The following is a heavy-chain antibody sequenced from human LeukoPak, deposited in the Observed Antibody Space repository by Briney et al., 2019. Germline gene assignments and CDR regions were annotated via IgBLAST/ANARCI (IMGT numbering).Heavy chain of an antibody. V-gene: IGHV3-7*04. Sequence: GGSPRLSCVGSGFTFSSFWMNWVRQVPGKGLEWLANIKEDGSVTTHVESVKGRFTISRDNAENVLYLQMNSLRVEDTGIYYCARGRPTPGTDYWGQGILVTVSS. CDR2: IKEDGSVT. CDR3: ARGRPTPGTDY. J-gene: IGHJ4*02. D-gene: IGHD6-13*01. CDR1: GFTFSSFW.